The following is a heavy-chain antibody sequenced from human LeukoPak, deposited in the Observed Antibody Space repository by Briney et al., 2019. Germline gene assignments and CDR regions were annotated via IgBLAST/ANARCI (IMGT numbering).Heavy chain of an antibody. V-gene: IGHV3-21*01. J-gene: IGHJ6*02. CDR1: GFTFSSYS. CDR2: ISSSNSYI. Sequence: PGGSLRLSCAASGFTFSSYSMNWVRQAPGKGLEWVSSISSSNSYIYYADSVKGRFTISRDNAKNSLYLQMNSLRAEDTAVYYCARDQRGPYCSSTSCSGAYYYGMDVWGQGTTVTVSS. CDR3: ARDQRGPYCSSTSCSGAYYYGMDV. D-gene: IGHD2-2*01.